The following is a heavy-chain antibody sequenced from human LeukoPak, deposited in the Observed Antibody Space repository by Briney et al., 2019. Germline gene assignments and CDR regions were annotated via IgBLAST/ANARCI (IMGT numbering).Heavy chain of an antibody. Sequence: ASVKVSCKASGYTFSDYYIHWVRQAPGQGLEWMGWIIPNSGGTDYAQKFQGRVTMTRDTSINTAYMDLSRLTSDDTAVYYCARAYCSTTTCPRGYYHYSVDVWGKGTTVTVSS. V-gene: IGHV1-2*02. CDR3: ARAYCSTTTCPRGYYHYSVDV. D-gene: IGHD2-2*01. CDR2: IIPNSGGT. J-gene: IGHJ6*03. CDR1: GYTFSDYY.